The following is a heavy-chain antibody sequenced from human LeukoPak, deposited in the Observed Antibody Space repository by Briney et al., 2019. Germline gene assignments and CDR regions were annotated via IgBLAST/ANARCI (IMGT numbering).Heavy chain of an antibody. Sequence: GASVKVSCKSSGYSFTSYYMHWVRQAPGQGLEWMGIINPSGGSTSYAQKFQGRVTITRDTSTSTVYMELSSLRSEDTAVYYCARVGLERPQGWFDPWGQGTLVTVSS. CDR2: INPSGGST. D-gene: IGHD1-1*01. CDR1: GYSFTSYY. CDR3: ARVGLERPQGWFDP. J-gene: IGHJ5*02. V-gene: IGHV1-46*01.